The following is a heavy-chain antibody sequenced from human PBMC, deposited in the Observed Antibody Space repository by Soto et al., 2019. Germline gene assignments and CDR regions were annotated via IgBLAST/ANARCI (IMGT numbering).Heavy chain of an antibody. CDR3: AHSFRIAAAGYNWFDP. CDR1: SGSISSYYW. CDR2: IYWDDDK. D-gene: IGHD6-13*01. Sequence: PSETLSLTCTVSSGSISSYYWSWIRQPPGKALEWLAFIYWDDDKRYSPSLKSRLTITKDTSKNQVVLTMTNMDPVDTATYYCAHSFRIAAAGYNWFDPWGQGTQVTSPQ. V-gene: IGHV2-5*08. J-gene: IGHJ5*02.